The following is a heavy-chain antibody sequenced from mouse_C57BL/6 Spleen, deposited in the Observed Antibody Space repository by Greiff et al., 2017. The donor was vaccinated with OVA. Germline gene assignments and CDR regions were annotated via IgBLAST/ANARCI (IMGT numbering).Heavy chain of an antibody. CDR2: IYPGSGNT. CDR3: ARSYDGYPYYYAVDY. J-gene: IGHJ4*01. Sequence: VKLKESGAELVRPGASVKLSCKASGYTFTDYYINWVKQRPGQGLEWIARIYPGSGNTYYNEKFKGKATLTAEKSSSTAYMQLSSLTSEDSAVYFCARSYDGYPYYYAVDYWGQGTSVTVSS. D-gene: IGHD2-3*01. CDR1: GYTFTDYY. V-gene: IGHV1-76*01.